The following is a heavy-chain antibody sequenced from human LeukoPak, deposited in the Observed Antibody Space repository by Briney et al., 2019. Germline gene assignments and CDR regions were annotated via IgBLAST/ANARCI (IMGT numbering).Heavy chain of an antibody. CDR2: IIPIFGTA. CDR1: GGTFSSYA. D-gene: IGHD5-12*01. CDR3: ARDGYLTEEYYYYYYSMDV. V-gene: IGHV1-69*01. Sequence: GSSVKVSCKASGGTFSSYAISWVRQPPGQGLEWMGVIIPIFGTANYAQKFQGRVTITADESTSTAYMELSSLRSEDTAVYYCARDGYLTEEYYYYYYSMDVWGKGTTVTVSS. J-gene: IGHJ6*03.